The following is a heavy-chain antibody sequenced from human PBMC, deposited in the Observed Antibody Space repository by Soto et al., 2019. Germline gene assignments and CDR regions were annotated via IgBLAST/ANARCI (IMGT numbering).Heavy chain of an antibody. CDR3: ARDSPYYYDSSGYYRVIDY. V-gene: IGHV4-59*01. CDR2: IYYSGST. CDR1: GGSISSYY. Sequence: SETLSLTCTVSGGSISSYYWSWIRQPPGKGLEWIGYIYYSGSTNYNPSLKSRVTISVDTSKNQFSLKLSSVTAADTAVYYCARDSPYYYDSSGYYRVIDYWGQGTLVTVSS. D-gene: IGHD3-22*01. J-gene: IGHJ4*02.